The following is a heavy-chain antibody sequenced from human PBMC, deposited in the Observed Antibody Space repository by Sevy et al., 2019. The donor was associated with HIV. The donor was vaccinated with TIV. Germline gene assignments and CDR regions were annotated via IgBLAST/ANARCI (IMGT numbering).Heavy chain of an antibody. J-gene: IGHJ4*02. D-gene: IGHD3-16*02. CDR1: GFTFSSYS. CDR3: ARGVITFRGVIDPYFDY. CDR2: ISSSSSYI. Sequence: GGSLRLSCAASGFTFSSYSMNWVRQAPGKGLEWVSSISSSSSYIYYADSVKGRFTISRDNAKNSLYRQMNSLRAEDTAVYYCARGVITFRGVIDPYFDYWGQGTLVTVSS. V-gene: IGHV3-21*01.